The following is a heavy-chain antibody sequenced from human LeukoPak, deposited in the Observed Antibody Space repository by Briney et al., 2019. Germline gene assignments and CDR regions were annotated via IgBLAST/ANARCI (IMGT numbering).Heavy chain of an antibody. D-gene: IGHD3-3*01. J-gene: IGHJ4*02. V-gene: IGHV4-39*07. CDR1: GGSISSSSYY. Sequence: PSETLSLTCTVSGGSISSSSYYWGWIRQPPGKGLEWIGSIYYSGSTYYNPSHKSRVTISVDTSKNQFSLKLSSVTAADTAVYYCASDDFWSGYYPLDYWGQGTLVTVSS. CDR2: IYYSGST. CDR3: ASDDFWSGYYPLDY.